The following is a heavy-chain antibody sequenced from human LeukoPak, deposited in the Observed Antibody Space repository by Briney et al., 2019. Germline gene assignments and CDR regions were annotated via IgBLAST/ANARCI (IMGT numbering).Heavy chain of an antibody. V-gene: IGHV3-64D*06. Sequence: GGSLRLSCPASGFTFSTHAMHWVRQAPGKGVEHVSGISSNGGSTYYADSVKGRFTISRDNSKNTLYLQMNSLRAEDTAVYYCVKDPYSGSWYYFDYWGQGTLVTVSS. J-gene: IGHJ4*02. CDR2: ISSNGGST. CDR3: VKDPYSGSWYYFDY. CDR1: GFTFSTHA. D-gene: IGHD6-13*01.